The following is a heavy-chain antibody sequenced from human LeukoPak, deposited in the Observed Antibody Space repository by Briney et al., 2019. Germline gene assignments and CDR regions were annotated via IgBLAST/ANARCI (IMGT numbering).Heavy chain of an antibody. D-gene: IGHD3-22*01. CDR1: GFTFSTRW. V-gene: IGHV3-7*05. J-gene: IGHJ4*02. Sequence: GGSLRLSCAASGFTFSTRWMNWVRQAPGKGLEWVANIKKDGSEKYYVDSVKGRFTISRDNAKNSLYLQMNSLRAEDTAVYYCARRDSSGSYYFDYWGQGTLVTVSS. CDR2: IKKDGSEK. CDR3: ARRDSSGSYYFDY.